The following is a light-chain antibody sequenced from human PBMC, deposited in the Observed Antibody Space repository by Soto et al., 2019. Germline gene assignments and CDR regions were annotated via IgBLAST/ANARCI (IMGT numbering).Light chain of an antibody. J-gene: IGKJ1*01. Sequence: DIVMTQSPDSLAVSLGESATINCKSSQSVLYSSNNKNYLAWYQQKPGQPPKLLIYWAPTRESGVPDRFSGSGSGTDFTLTISSLQAEDVAVYYCQQYYRPWTFGQGTKVEIK. CDR1: QSVLYSSNNKNY. CDR3: QQYYRPWT. V-gene: IGKV4-1*01. CDR2: WAP.